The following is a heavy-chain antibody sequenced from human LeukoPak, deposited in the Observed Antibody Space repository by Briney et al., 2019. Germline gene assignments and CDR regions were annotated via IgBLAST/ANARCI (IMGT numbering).Heavy chain of an antibody. CDR2: INYSGST. J-gene: IGHJ3*02. V-gene: IGHV4-34*01. CDR3: ARFPCSGDSCYSGIRAFDI. Sequence: SETLSLTXSIYGGSFRGYYWNWIRQSPGKGLEWIGEINYSGSTNYNPSLKSRVTISVDTSKNQFSLRLRSVTAADTAVYYCARFPCSGDSCYSGIRAFDIWGQGTMVTVSS. CDR1: GGSFRGYY. D-gene: IGHD2-15*01.